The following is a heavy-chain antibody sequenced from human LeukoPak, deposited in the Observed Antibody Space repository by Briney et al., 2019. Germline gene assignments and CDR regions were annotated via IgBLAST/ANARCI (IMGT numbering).Heavy chain of an antibody. CDR2: ISGSGNST. V-gene: IGHV3-23*01. CDR1: GFTFSRYA. J-gene: IGHJ4*02. D-gene: IGHD3-3*01. CDR3: ARDQSYYDFWSGYYYYFDY. Sequence: PGGSLRLSCAASGFTFSRYAMTWVRQAPGKGLEWVSAISGSGNSTHYADSVKGRFTISRDNSKDTLHLQMNSLRAEDTAVYYCARDQSYYDFWSGYYYYFDYWGQGTLVTVSS.